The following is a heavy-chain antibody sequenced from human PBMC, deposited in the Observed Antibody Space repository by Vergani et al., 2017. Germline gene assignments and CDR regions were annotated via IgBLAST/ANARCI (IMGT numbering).Heavy chain of an antibody. V-gene: IGHV3-7*01. J-gene: IGHJ6*02. CDR3: ARETYGDYDRLYYYGMDV. CDR1: GFTVSSNY. D-gene: IGHD4-17*01. Sequence: EVQLVESGGGLVQPGGSLRLSCAASGFTVSSNYMSWVRQAPGKGLEWVANIKQDGSEKYYVDSVKGRFTISRDNAKNSLYLQMKSLRAEDTAVYYCARETYGDYDRLYYYGMDVWGQGTTVTVSS. CDR2: IKQDGSEK.